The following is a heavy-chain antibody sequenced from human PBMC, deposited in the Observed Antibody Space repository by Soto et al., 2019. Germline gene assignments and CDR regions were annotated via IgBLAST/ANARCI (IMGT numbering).Heavy chain of an antibody. Sequence: PSETLSLTCTVSNFSVLTSIYYWAWIRQPPGKGLEWVGTVYYTGTTYYNPSLQSRVTISIDTSKNQFSLNLNSVTAADTAVYYCASNWNLALVPADYFDSWGQGTMVTVYS. CDR1: NFSVLTSIYY. V-gene: IGHV4-39*01. D-gene: IGHD2-8*02. CDR2: VYYTGTT. J-gene: IGHJ4*02. CDR3: ASNWNLALVPADYFDS.